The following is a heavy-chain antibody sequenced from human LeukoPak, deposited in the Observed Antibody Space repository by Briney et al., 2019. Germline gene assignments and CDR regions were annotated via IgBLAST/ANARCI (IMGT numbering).Heavy chain of an antibody. Sequence: GGSLRLSCAASGFTFSSYSMNWVRQAPGKGLEWVSSISSSSSYIYYADSVKGRFTISRDNAKNSLYLQMNSLRAEDTAVYYCAKDEVIPSYYYIDVWGKGTTVTVSS. V-gene: IGHV3-21*01. CDR1: GFTFSSYS. D-gene: IGHD2-2*01. CDR3: AKDEVIPSYYYIDV. J-gene: IGHJ6*03. CDR2: ISSSSSYI.